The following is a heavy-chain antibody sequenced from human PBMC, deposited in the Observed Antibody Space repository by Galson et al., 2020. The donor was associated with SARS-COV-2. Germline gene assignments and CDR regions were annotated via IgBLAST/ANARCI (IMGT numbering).Heavy chain of an antibody. CDR3: ARGWGEVVTVIDY. CDR1: GFTFSSYA. D-gene: IGHD2-15*01. Sequence: GGSLRLSCAASGFTFSSYAMHWVRQAPGKGLEWVAVISYDGSNKYYADSVKGRFTISRDNSKNTLYLQMNSLRAEDTAVYYCARGWGEVVTVIDYGGQGTLVTVSS. CDR2: ISYDGSNK. V-gene: IGHV3-30*04. J-gene: IGHJ4*02.